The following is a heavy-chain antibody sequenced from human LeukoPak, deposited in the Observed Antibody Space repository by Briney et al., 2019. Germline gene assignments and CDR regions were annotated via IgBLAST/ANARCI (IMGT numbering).Heavy chain of an antibody. Sequence: PSETLSLTCSVSGGSIGNYYWGWIRQPPGKRLEWIGYIYYSGSTYYNPSLKSRATISVDTSKNQFSLQLSSVTAADTAVYFCARVPPYNSGYGGFDYWGQGTLVTVSS. D-gene: IGHD5-18*01. V-gene: IGHV4-59*01. CDR2: IYYSGST. CDR1: GGSIGNYY. J-gene: IGHJ4*02. CDR3: ARVPPYNSGYGGFDY.